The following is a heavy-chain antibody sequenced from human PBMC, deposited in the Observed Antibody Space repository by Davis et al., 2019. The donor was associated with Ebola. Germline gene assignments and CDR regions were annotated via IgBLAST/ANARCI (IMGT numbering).Heavy chain of an antibody. CDR2: IKSKTDGGTT. Sequence: GGSLRLSCAASGFTFSNAWMSWVRQAPGKGLEWVGRIKSKTDGGTTDYAAPVKGRFTISRDDSKNTLYLQMNSLKTEDTAVYYCTTVKRGYYYDSSGYGTTYYFDYWGQGTLVTVSS. CDR1: GFTFSNAW. CDR3: TTVKRGYYYDSSGYGTTYYFDY. D-gene: IGHD3-22*01. V-gene: IGHV3-15*01. J-gene: IGHJ4*02.